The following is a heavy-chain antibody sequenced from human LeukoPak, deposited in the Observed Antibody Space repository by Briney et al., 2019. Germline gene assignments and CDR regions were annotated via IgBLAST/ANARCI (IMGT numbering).Heavy chain of an antibody. CDR2: INSAGSTI. CDR1: GFTFSSYE. V-gene: IGHV3-48*03. Sequence: GGSLRLSCAASGFTFSSYEMNWVRQAPGKGLEWVSYINSAGSTIYYADSVKGRFTISRDNAKNSLYLQMNSLRAEDTAVYYCAKDSITIFGVVRRFDYWGQGTLVTVSS. D-gene: IGHD3-3*01. CDR3: AKDSITIFGVVRRFDY. J-gene: IGHJ4*02.